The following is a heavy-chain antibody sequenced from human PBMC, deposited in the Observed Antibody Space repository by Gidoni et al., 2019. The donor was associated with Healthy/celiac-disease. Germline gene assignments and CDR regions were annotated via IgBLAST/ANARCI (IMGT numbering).Heavy chain of an antibody. CDR3: AKAGLFGVVIPRDY. Sequence: QVLLVESGGGVVQPGRSLRLSCPASGFTFSSYGMHWVRQAPGKGLEWVSVISYDGSNKYYADSVKGRFTIARDNSKNTLYLQMNSLRAEDTAVYYCAKAGLFGVVIPRDYWGQGTLVTVSS. CDR1: GFTFSSYG. CDR2: ISYDGSNK. J-gene: IGHJ4*02. V-gene: IGHV3-30*18. D-gene: IGHD3-3*01.